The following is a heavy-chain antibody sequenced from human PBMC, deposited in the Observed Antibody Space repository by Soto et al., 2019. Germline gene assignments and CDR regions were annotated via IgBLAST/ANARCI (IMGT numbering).Heavy chain of an antibody. J-gene: IGHJ6*02. D-gene: IGHD1-26*01. Sequence: EVQLVESGGGLVKPGGSLRLSCAASGFTFSSYSMNWVRQAPGKGLEWVSSISSSSSYIYYADSVKGRFTISRDNAKNSLYLQMDSLRAEDTAVYYCARVPWRGIVEATTYYYYYYGMDVWGQGTTVTVSS. CDR3: ARVPWRGIVEATTYYYYYYGMDV. CDR2: ISSSSSYI. CDR1: GFTFSSYS. V-gene: IGHV3-21*01.